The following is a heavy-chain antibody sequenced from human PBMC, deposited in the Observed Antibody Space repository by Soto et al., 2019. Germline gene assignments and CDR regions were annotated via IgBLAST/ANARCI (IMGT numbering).Heavy chain of an antibody. D-gene: IGHD6-19*01. Sequence: GGSLRLSCAASGFTFSSYAICWVRQAPGKGLEWVSTITSGGGSYYADSVKGRFTISRDNSENTLYLQMNSLRAEDTAMYYCAKAYFYSSGWGWGQGTLVTVSS. CDR1: GFTFSSYA. CDR3: AKAYFYSSGWG. J-gene: IGHJ4*02. CDR2: ITSGGGS. V-gene: IGHV3-23*01.